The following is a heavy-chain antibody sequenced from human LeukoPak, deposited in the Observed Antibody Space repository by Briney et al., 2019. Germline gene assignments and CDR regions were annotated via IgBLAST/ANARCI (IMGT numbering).Heavy chain of an antibody. J-gene: IGHJ4*02. V-gene: IGHV3-53*01. CDR3: ARGEGGSYFFDY. D-gene: IGHD1-26*01. CDR1: GFTVSSNY. CDR2: IHSGGST. Sequence: GGSLRLSCAASGFTVSSNYMSWVRQAPGKGLEWVSVIHSGGSTYYADSVKGRFTISRDNSKNTLYLQMNSLRAEDTAVYYCARGEGGSYFFDYWGQGTLVTVSS.